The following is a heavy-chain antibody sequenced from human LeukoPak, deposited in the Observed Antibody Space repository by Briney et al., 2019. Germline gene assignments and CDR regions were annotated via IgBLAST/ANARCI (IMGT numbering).Heavy chain of an antibody. CDR3: ARGGDDYGDYVDY. V-gene: IGHV3-48*03. J-gene: IGHJ4*02. D-gene: IGHD4-17*01. CDR1: GFTFSSYE. Sequence: PGGSLRLSCAASGFTFSSYEMNWVRQAPGKGLDWVSYISSSGSTIYYADSVKGRFTISRDNAKNSLYLQMNSLRAEDTAVYYCARGGDDYGDYVDYWGQGTLVTVSS. CDR2: ISSSGSTI.